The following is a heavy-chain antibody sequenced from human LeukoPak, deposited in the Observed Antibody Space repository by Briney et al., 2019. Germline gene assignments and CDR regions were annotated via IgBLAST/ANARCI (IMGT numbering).Heavy chain of an antibody. CDR1: GFTFSSYA. Sequence: GSLRLSCAASGFTFSSYAMSWVRQAPGKGLEWVSAISGSGGSTYYADSVKGRFTISRDNSKNTLYLQMNSLRAEDTAVYYCAKDPRGYSSSWYGTFDYWGQGTLVTVSS. CDR2: ISGSGGST. V-gene: IGHV3-23*01. D-gene: IGHD6-13*01. J-gene: IGHJ4*02. CDR3: AKDPRGYSSSWYGTFDY.